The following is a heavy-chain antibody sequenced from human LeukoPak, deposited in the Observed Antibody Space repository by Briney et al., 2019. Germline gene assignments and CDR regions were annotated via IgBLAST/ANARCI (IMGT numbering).Heavy chain of an antibody. D-gene: IGHD3-10*01. Sequence: PSETLSLTCTVSGGSISSGGYYWSWIRQPPGKGLEWIGYIYHSGSTYYNPSLRSRVTISVDTSKNQFSLKLSSVTAADTAVYYCARLGKPVRGAYMDVWGKGTTVTVSS. CDR2: IYHSGST. J-gene: IGHJ6*03. CDR1: GGSISSGGYY. V-gene: IGHV4-30-2*01. CDR3: ARLGKPVRGAYMDV.